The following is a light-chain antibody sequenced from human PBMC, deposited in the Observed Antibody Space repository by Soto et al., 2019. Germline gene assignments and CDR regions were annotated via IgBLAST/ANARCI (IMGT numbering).Light chain of an antibody. CDR3: STYTSSTIL. V-gene: IGLV2-14*01. CDR1: SSDVGGYNY. CDR2: DVS. J-gene: IGLJ2*01. Sequence: QSALTQPASVSGSPGQSITISCTGTSSDVGGYNYVSWFQQYPGKAPTVMIYDVSKRPSGVSNRFSGSKSGNTAFLTISGLQDEDEADYYCSTYTSSTILFGGGTKVTVL.